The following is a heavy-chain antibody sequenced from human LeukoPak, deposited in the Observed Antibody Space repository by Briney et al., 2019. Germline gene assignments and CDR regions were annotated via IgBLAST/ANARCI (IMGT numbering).Heavy chain of an antibody. CDR2: LSSSGGGT. Sequence: PGGSLRLSCVASGFGFSRNGMSWVRQTRGKGLQWISSLSSSGGGTYYADSVNGRFTISRDNSKNILYLHMNSLTVEDSAVYYCAKHYADTSTYSYFDLWGQGTLVTVSS. CDR1: GFGFSRNG. D-gene: IGHD3-16*01. CDR3: AKHYADTSTYSYFDL. V-gene: IGHV3-23*01. J-gene: IGHJ4*02.